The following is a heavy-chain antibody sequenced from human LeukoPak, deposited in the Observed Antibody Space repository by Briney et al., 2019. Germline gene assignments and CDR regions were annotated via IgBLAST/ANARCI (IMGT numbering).Heavy chain of an antibody. D-gene: IGHD3-10*01. J-gene: IGHJ4*02. CDR3: ARDLGQYGSGSYYVY. CDR1: GFTFSSYG. CDR2: ISGSGGST. Sequence: PGGSLRLSCAASGFTFSSYGMSWVRQAPGKGLEWVSAISGSGGSTYYADSVKGRFTISRDNAKNSLYLQMNSLRAEDTALYYCARDLGQYGSGSYYVYWGQGTLVTVSS. V-gene: IGHV3-23*01.